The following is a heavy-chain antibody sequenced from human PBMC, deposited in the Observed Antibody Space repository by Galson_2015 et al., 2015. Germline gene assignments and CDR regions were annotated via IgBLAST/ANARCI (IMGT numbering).Heavy chain of an antibody. V-gene: IGHV1-46*01. CDR3: ARSPYQLFDY. D-gene: IGHD2-2*01. J-gene: IGHJ4*02. CDR1: GYTFTSYY. CDR2: IDPSGGST. Sequence: SVKVSCKASGYTFTSYYMHWVRQAPGQGLEWMGIIDPSGGSTDYAQKFQGRVTMARDTSTSTVYMELSSLRSEDTAVYYCARSPYQLFDYWGQGTLLTVSS.